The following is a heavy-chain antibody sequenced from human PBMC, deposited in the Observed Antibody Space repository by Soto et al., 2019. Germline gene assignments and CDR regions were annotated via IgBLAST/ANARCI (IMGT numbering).Heavy chain of an antibody. V-gene: IGHV4-30-4*02. CDR2: IFSSGTT. CDR3: ARDMHAGFTHYFDP. D-gene: IGHD1-26*01. Sequence: SETLSLTCTVSDDSIGSGNKYWSWIRQAPGKGLEWIGYIFSSGTTYYNPSLKSRLTMSLDTSQNQFSLKLSSMTAADTAVYYCARDMHAGFTHYFDPWGQGALVTVSS. J-gene: IGHJ5*02. CDR1: DDSIGSGNKY.